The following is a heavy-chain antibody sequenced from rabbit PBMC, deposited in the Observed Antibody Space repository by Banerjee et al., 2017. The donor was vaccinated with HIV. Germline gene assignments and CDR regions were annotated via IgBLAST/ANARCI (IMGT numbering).Heavy chain of an antibody. V-gene: IGHV1S40*01. CDR2: IDAGSSGTT. CDR1: GFSFSSTYY. Sequence: QSLEESGGDLVKPGASLTLTCTASGFSFSSTYYMCWVRQAPGKGLEWIACIDAGSSGTTYYATWAKGRFTISKTSSTTVTLQMTSLTAADTATYFCARDATDSVYWWFDLWGPGTLVTVS. D-gene: IGHD1-1*01. CDR3: ARDATDSVYWWFDL. J-gene: IGHJ4*01.